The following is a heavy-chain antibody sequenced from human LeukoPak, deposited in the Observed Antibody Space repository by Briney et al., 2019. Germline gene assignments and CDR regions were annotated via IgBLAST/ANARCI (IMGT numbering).Heavy chain of an antibody. CDR2: ISWNSGSI. Sequence: GGSLILSCAASGFTFDDCAMHRVRQAPGKGLEWVSGISWNSGSIGYADSVKGRFTISRDNAKNSLYLQMNSLRAEDTALYYCAEGAAIVVVPAAGFDYWGQGTLVPVSS. J-gene: IGHJ4*02. D-gene: IGHD2-2*01. V-gene: IGHV3-9*01. CDR3: AEGAAIVVVPAAGFDY. CDR1: GFTFDDCA.